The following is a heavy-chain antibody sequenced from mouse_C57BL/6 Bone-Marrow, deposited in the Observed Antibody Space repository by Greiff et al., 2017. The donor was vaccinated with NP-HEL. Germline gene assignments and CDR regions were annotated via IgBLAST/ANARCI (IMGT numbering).Heavy chain of an antibody. V-gene: IGHV1-55*01. CDR2: IYPGSGST. Sequence: QVQLQQSGAELVKPGASVKMSCKASGYTFTSYWITWVKQRPGQGLEWIGDIYPGSGSTHYNEKFTSKATLTVDTSSSTAYLQLGSLASEDSAVYYCARTGTVDYWGQGTTLTVSS. CDR3: ARTGTVDY. CDR1: GYTFTSYW. J-gene: IGHJ2*01. D-gene: IGHD4-1*01.